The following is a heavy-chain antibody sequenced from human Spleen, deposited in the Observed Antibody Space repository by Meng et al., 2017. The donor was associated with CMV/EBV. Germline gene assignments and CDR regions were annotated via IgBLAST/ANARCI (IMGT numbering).Heavy chain of an antibody. CDR1: GFTFDDYA. J-gene: IGHJ4*02. CDR3: AKGYSADDNKVDF. D-gene: IGHD5-12*01. V-gene: IGHV3-9*01. Sequence: GGSLGLSGAASGFTFDDYAMHWVRQAPGKGLEWVSGITWNSGSIDYAGSVRGRFTISRDNAKNSLYLQMNSLRAEDTALYYCAKGYSADDNKVDFWGQGTLVTVSS. CDR2: ITWNSGSI.